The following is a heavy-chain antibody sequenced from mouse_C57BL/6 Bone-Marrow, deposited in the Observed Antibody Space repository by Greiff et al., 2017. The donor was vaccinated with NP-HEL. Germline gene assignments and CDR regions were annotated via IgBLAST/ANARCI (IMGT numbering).Heavy chain of an antibody. Sequence: EVKLMESGGDLVKPGGSLKLSCAASGFTFSSYGMSWVRQTPDKRLEWVATISSGGSYTYYPDSVKGRFTISRDNAKNTLYLQMSSLKSEDTAMYYCARRGTPYWYFDVWGTGTTVTVSS. V-gene: IGHV5-6*02. D-gene: IGHD1-1*01. CDR2: ISSGGSYT. CDR1: GFTFSSYG. J-gene: IGHJ1*03. CDR3: ARRGTPYWYFDV.